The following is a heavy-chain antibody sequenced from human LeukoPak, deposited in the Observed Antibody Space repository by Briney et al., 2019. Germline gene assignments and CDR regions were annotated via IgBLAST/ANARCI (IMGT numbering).Heavy chain of an antibody. D-gene: IGHD1-1*01. V-gene: IGHV3-23*01. CDR3: GRDWKLYY. CDR1: GFTFSSYA. Sequence: GGSLRLSCAASGFTFSSYAMSWVRQAPGKGLEWVSAISNDGGDTKYADSVKGRFTIYRDNSRNTLYLQMRSLRVEDTSIYYCGRDWKLYYWGQGSLVTVSS. CDR2: ISNDGGDT. J-gene: IGHJ4*02.